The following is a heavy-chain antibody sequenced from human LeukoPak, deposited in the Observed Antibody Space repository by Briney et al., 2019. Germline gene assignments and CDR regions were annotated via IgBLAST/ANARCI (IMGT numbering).Heavy chain of an antibody. V-gene: IGHV3-33*01. D-gene: IGHD6-13*01. Sequence: GGSLRLSCAASGFTFSSYGMHWVRQAPGKGLEWVAVIWYDGSNKYYADSVKGRFTISRDNSKNTLYLQMNSLRAEDTAVYYCAGAGYSSSWLPFDYWGQGTLVTVSS. CDR2: IWYDGSNK. CDR3: AGAGYSSSWLPFDY. CDR1: GFTFSSYG. J-gene: IGHJ4*02.